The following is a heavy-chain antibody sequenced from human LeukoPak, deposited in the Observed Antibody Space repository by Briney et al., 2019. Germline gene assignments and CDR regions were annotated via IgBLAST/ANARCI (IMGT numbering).Heavy chain of an antibody. Sequence: ASVKVSCKASGYSFADYYMHWVRPAPGKGLEWMGWIKPNSGDTRSAQKFQGRVTMTRDTSISTAYMELSSLRYDDTAVYYCATNILVRDIINWFDPWGQGTLVTVSS. D-gene: IGHD3-10*01. CDR3: ATNILVRDIINWFDP. V-gene: IGHV1-2*02. CDR1: GYSFADYY. J-gene: IGHJ5*02. CDR2: IKPNSGDT.